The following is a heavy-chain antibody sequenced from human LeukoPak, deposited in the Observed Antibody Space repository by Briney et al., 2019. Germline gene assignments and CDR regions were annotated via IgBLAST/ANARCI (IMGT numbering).Heavy chain of an antibody. J-gene: IGHJ4*02. CDR3: ARGRGSGSYYAGWANYFDY. V-gene: IGHV4-34*01. CDR1: GGSLSGYY. D-gene: IGHD1-26*01. CDR2: INHSGST. Sequence: PSETLSLTCAVYGGSLSGYYWSWIRQPPGKGLEWIGEINHSGSTNYNPSLKSRVTISVDTSKNQFSLKLSSVTAADTAVYYCARGRGSGSYYAGWANYFDYWGQGTLVTVSS.